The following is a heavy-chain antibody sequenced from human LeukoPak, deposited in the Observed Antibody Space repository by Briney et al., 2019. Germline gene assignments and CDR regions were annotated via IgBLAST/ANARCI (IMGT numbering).Heavy chain of an antibody. Sequence: AGGSLRLSCAASGFTFSSYGMHWVRQAPGKGLEWVADKWHDGSNKYYAASVKGRFTISRDNSKNTLYLQMNSLRAEDTAVYYCARARVTGTSYYYYSGMDVWGQGTTVTVSS. CDR2: KWHDGSNK. CDR3: ARARVTGTSYYYYSGMDV. D-gene: IGHD6-19*01. J-gene: IGHJ6*02. V-gene: IGHV3-33*01. CDR1: GFTFSSYG.